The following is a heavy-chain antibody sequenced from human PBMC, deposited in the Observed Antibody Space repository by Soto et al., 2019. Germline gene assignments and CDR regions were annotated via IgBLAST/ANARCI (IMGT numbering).Heavy chain of an antibody. Sequence: GGSLRLSCAASGFTFSSYAMSWVRQAPGKGLEWVSAISGSGGSTYYADSVKGRFTISRDNSKNTLYLQMNSLRAEDTAVYYCARGSPVSGYHYYYYGMDVWGQGTTVTVSS. CDR1: GFTFSSYA. D-gene: IGHD3-22*01. V-gene: IGHV3-23*01. CDR2: ISGSGGST. CDR3: ARGSPVSGYHYYYYGMDV. J-gene: IGHJ6*02.